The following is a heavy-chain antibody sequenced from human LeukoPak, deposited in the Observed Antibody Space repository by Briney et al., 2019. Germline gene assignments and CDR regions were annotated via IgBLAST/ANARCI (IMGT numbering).Heavy chain of an antibody. Sequence: PSETLSLTCTVSGGSISSYYWSWIRQPAGKGLEWIGRIYTSGSTNYNPSLKSRVTMSVDTSKNQFSLKLSSVTAADTAVYYCARGYYYFWSGNNWFDPCGQGTLVTVSS. V-gene: IGHV4-4*07. D-gene: IGHD3-3*01. CDR2: IYTSGST. CDR3: ARGYYYFWSGNNWFDP. CDR1: GGSISSYY. J-gene: IGHJ5*02.